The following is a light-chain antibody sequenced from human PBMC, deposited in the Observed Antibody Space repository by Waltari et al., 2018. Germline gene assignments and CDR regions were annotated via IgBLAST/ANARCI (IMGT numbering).Light chain of an antibody. Sequence: DILMTQSPSSLSASVGDRVTFTCRASQDIRNDLGWYQQKPGKPPKRLIYTASTLQSGVPSRFSGTGSGTEFTLTISSLQPEDFATYYCLQHHTYPWTFGQGTKVEIK. CDR3: LQHHTYPWT. J-gene: IGKJ1*01. CDR2: TAS. V-gene: IGKV1-17*01. CDR1: QDIRND.